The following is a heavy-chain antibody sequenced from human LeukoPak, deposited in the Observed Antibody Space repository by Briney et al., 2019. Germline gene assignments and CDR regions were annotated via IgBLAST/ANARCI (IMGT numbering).Heavy chain of an antibody. CDR3: ARSAAKTYYFDY. V-gene: IGHV4-59*01. Sequence: AETLSLTCTVSGGSIIYYSCSWFRKPPAKGLEWIGYFYYDGNTNYNPSLNSRVTISVDTSKNHFSLNLSSVTAADAAVYYCARSAAKTYYFDYWGPGALVTVSS. CDR1: GGSIIYYS. D-gene: IGHD6-25*01. CDR2: FYYDGNT. J-gene: IGHJ4*02.